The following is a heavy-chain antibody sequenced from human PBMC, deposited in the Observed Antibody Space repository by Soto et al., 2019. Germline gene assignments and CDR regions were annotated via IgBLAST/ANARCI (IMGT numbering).Heavy chain of an antibody. D-gene: IGHD2-15*01. Sequence: GGSLRLSCAASGFTVSSNYMSWVRQAPGKGLEWVSVIYSGGSTYYADSVKGRFTISRDNSKNTLSLQMNSLRAEDTAVYYCTRASIRSGRCSYRYLPRVSYQAYGMVVWRQGTTVTVSS. V-gene: IGHV3-53*01. CDR1: GFTVSSNY. J-gene: IGHJ6*02. CDR3: TRASIRSGRCSYRYLPRVSYQAYGMVV. CDR2: IYSGGST.